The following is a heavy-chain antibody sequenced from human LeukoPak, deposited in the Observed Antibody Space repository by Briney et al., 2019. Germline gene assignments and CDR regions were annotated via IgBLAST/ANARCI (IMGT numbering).Heavy chain of an antibody. J-gene: IGHJ4*02. Sequence: GASVKVSCKASGYTFTSYGISWVRQAPGQGLEWMGWISAYNGNTNYAQKLQGRVTMTTDTSTSTAYMELRSLRSDDTAVYYCAKGAYDILTGYDSPSDYWGQGALVTVSS. CDR3: AKGAYDILTGYDSPSDY. CDR1: GYTFTSYG. D-gene: IGHD3-9*01. V-gene: IGHV1-18*04. CDR2: ISAYNGNT.